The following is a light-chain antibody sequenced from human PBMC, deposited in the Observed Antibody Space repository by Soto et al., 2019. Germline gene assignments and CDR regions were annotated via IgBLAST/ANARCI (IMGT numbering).Light chain of an antibody. J-gene: IGKJ4*01. V-gene: IGKV3-20*01. Sequence: EIVLTQSPCTLSLSPGERATLSCMASQSVSNNYLAWYQQKPGQAPRLLIYGASNRATGIPDRFSGSGSGTDFTLTISRLEPEDFAVYYCQQYGSSPLTFGGGTKVDIK. CDR2: GAS. CDR1: QSVSNNY. CDR3: QQYGSSPLT.